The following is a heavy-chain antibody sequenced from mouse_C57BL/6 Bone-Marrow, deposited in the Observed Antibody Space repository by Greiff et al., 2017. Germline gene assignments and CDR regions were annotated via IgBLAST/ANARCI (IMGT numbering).Heavy chain of an antibody. Sequence: EVQLQESGPGLVKPSQSLSLTCSVTGYSITSGYYWNWIRQFPGNKLGWMGYISYDGSNNYNPSLKNRISITRDTSKNQFFLKLNSGTTEDTATYYCARGGWLPPFDYWGQGTTLTVSS. CDR1: GYSITSGYY. CDR3: ARGGWLPPFDY. V-gene: IGHV3-6*01. J-gene: IGHJ2*01. D-gene: IGHD2-2*01. CDR2: ISYDGSN.